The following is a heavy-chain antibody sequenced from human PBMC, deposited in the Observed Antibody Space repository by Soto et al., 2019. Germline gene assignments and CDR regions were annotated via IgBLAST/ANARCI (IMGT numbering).Heavy chain of an antibody. V-gene: IGHV1-69*02. D-gene: IGHD4-17*01. J-gene: IGHJ3*02. CDR1: GGTFGSYT. CDR2: VFPILDIA. CDR3: ARVDYGDYGGAFDI. Sequence: QVQLVQSGAEVKKPGSSVKVSCKASGGTFGSYTISWVRQAPGQGLEWMGRVFPILDIANYAQKFQGRVTXXAXKXXSTAYMELSSLRSEDTAIYYCARVDYGDYGGAFDIWGQGTMITVSS.